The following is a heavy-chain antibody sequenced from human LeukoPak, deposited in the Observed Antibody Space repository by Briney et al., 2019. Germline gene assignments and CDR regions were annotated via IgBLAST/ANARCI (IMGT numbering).Heavy chain of an antibody. V-gene: IGHV3-23*01. Sequence: QPGGSLRLSCAASGFTFSSYAMSWVRQAPGKGLEWVSAISGSGGSTYYADSVKGRFTISRDNSKNTLYLQMNSLRAEDTAVYYCARQALSYCGGDLHLCYFDYWGQGTLVTVSS. CDR3: ARQALSYCGGDLHLCYFDY. J-gene: IGHJ4*02. CDR1: GFTFSSYA. CDR2: ISGSGGST. D-gene: IGHD2-21*02.